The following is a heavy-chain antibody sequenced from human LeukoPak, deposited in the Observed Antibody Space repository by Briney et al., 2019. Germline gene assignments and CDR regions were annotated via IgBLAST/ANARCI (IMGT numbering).Heavy chain of an antibody. CDR3: ARDNGSGWYDY. CDR2: IIPILGIA. D-gene: IGHD6-19*01. CDR1: GGTFSSYA. J-gene: IGHJ4*02. Sequence: ASVKVSCKASGGTFSSYAISWVRQAPGQGLEWMGRIIPILGIANYAQKFQGRVTITADKSTSTAYMELSSLRSEDTAVYYCARDNGSGWYDYWAREPWSPSPQ. V-gene: IGHV1-69*04.